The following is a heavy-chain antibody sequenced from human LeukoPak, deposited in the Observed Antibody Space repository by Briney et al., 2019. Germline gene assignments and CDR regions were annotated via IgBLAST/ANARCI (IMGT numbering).Heavy chain of an antibody. CDR1: GXTFSSYG. Sequence: PGGSLRLSWAASGXTFSSYGMHWVRQAPGKGLEWVANISPDGSEKYYVDSLKGRFTISRDNAKNSLYLQVNSLRAGDTALYYCARDIVPPGLFWDYWGQGTLVTVSS. CDR3: ARDIVPPGLFWDY. J-gene: IGHJ4*02. D-gene: IGHD2-2*01. V-gene: IGHV3-7*05. CDR2: ISPDGSEK.